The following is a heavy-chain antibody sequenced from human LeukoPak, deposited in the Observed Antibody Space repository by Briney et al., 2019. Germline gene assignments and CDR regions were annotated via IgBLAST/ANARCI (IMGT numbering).Heavy chain of an antibody. CDR2: IYHSGST. Sequence: SETLSLTCTVSGYSISSGYYWGWIRQPPGKGLEWIGSIYHSGSTYYNPSLKSRVTISVDTSKNQFSLELSSVTAADTAVYYCARGVSCSSTSCFYYYYMDVWGKGTTVTVSS. V-gene: IGHV4-38-2*02. CDR1: GYSISSGYY. CDR3: ARGVSCSSTSCFYYYYMDV. J-gene: IGHJ6*03. D-gene: IGHD2-2*01.